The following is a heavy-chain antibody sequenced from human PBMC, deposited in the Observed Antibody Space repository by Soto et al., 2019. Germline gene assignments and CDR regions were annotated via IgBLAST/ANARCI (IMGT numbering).Heavy chain of an antibody. Sequence: GGSLRLSCAASGFTFDDYTMHWVRQAPGKGLEWVSLISWDGGSTYYADSVKGRFTISRDNSKNSLYLQMNSLRTEDTALYYCAKGQFTRDYYYYGMDVWGQGTTVTVSS. CDR2: ISWDGGST. J-gene: IGHJ6*02. CDR3: AKGQFTRDYYYYGMDV. CDR1: GFTFDDYT. V-gene: IGHV3-43*01.